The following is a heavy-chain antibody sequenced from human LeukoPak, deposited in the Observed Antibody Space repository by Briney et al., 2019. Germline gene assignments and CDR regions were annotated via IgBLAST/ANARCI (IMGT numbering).Heavy chain of an antibody. D-gene: IGHD4-17*01. CDR2: IKSKTDGGTT. V-gene: IGHV3-15*01. J-gene: IGHJ4*02. CDR3: TTDGEGIYGDYSIDY. CDR1: GFTFSNAW. Sequence: GGSLRLSCAASGFTFSNAWMSWVRQAPGKGLEWVGRIKSKTDGGTTDYAAPVKGRFTISRDDSKNTLYLQMNSLKTEDTAVYYCTTDGEGIYGDYSIDYWGQGTLVTVSS.